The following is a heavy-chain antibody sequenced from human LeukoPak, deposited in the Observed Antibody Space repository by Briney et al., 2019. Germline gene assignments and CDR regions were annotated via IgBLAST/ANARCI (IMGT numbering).Heavy chain of an antibody. J-gene: IGHJ4*02. V-gene: IGHV3-48*04. D-gene: IGHD2-21*02. CDR1: GFTFSSYS. CDR2: ISSSSTI. Sequence: GGSLRLSCAASGFTFSSYSMNWVRQAPGKGLEWVSYISSSSTIYYADSVKGRFTISRDNAKNPLYLQMNSLRAEDTAVYYCARVLDCGGDCYSPGGFDYWGQGTLVTVSS. CDR3: ARVLDCGGDCYSPGGFDY.